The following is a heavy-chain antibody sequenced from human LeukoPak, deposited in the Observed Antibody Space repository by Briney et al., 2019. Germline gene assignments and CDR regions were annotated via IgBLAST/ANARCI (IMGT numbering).Heavy chain of an antibody. D-gene: IGHD6-19*01. CDR1: GGTFSSYA. CDR3: ARTSWLVENWFDP. Sequence: SVKVSCKASGGTFSSYAISWVRQAPGQGLEWMGRIIPIFGTANYAQKLQGRVTMTTDTSTSTAYMELRSLRSDDTAVYYCARTSWLVENWFDPWGQGTLVTVSS. V-gene: IGHV1-69*05. J-gene: IGHJ5*02. CDR2: IIPIFGTA.